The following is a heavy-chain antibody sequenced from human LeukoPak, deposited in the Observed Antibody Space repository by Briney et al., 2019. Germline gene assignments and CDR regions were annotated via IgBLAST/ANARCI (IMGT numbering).Heavy chain of an antibody. D-gene: IGHD6-6*01. CDR3: ALRRGSSSSTDY. CDR2: IIPIFGTA. J-gene: IGHJ4*02. CDR1: GYTLTELS. V-gene: IGHV1-69*06. Sequence: ASVKVSCKVSGYTLTELSMHWVRQAPGQGLEWMGGIIPIFGTANYAQKFQGRVTITADKSTSTAYMELSSLRSEDTAVYYCALRRGSSSSTDYWGQGTPVTVSS.